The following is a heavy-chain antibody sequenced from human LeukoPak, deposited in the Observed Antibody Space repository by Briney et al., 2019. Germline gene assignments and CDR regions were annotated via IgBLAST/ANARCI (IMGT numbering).Heavy chain of an antibody. J-gene: IGHJ4*02. CDR1: GFTFSSYA. CDR2: ISSSSNTI. D-gene: IGHD6-19*01. V-gene: IGHV3-48*04. CDR3: ASSSGWIIDY. Sequence: GGSLRLSCAASGFTFSSYAVNWVRQAPGKGLEWVAYISSSSNTIYYADSVKGRFTISRDNAKNSLFLQMNSLRAEDTAVYYCASSSGWIIDYWGQGTLVTVSS.